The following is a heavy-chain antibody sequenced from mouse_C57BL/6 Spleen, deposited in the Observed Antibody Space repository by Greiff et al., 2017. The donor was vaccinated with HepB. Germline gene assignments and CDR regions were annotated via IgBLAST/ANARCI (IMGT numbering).Heavy chain of an antibody. J-gene: IGHJ2*01. CDR1: GYAFSSYW. CDR3: ARTYGNSLFDY. D-gene: IGHD1-1*01. V-gene: IGHV1-80*01. CDR2: IDPGDGDT. Sequence: VQLQQSGAELVKPGASVKISCKASGYAFSSYWMNWVKQRPGKGLEWIGQIDPGDGDTNYNGKFKGKATLTADKSSSKAYMQLSSLNSADSAVYYCARTYGNSLFDYWGQGTTLTVSS.